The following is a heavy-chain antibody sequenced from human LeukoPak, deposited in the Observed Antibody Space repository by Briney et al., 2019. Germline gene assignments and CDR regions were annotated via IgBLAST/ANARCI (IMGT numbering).Heavy chain of an antibody. CDR1: GYTFTSYY. J-gene: IGHJ3*02. D-gene: IGHD4-17*01. V-gene: IGHV1-46*01. CDR3: ARDPARANGDHVRGAFDI. CDR2: INPSGGST. Sequence: ASVKVSCKASGYTFTSYYMHWVRQAPGQGLEWMGIINPSGGSTSYAQKFQGRVTMTRDTSTSTVYMELSSLRSEDTAVYYCARDPARANGDHVRGAFDIWGQGTMVTVSS.